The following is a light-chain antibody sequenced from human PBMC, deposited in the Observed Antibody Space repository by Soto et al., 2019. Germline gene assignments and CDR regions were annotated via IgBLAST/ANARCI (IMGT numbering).Light chain of an antibody. Sequence: QSVLTQPASVSGSPGQSITISCTGTSSDVGGYNLVSWYQQHPGKAPKVVIYDGNKRPSGISYRFSASKSGNTASLTISGLRTEDEADYYCCSYAGHSTFVFGSGTKGTVL. CDR2: DGN. V-gene: IGLV2-23*03. CDR3: CSYAGHSTFV. J-gene: IGLJ1*01. CDR1: SSDVGGYNL.